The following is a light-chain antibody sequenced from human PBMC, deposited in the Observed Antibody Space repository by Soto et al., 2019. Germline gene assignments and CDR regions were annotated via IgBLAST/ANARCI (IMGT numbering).Light chain of an antibody. Sequence: IVLTQSPDTLSLSPGETATLSCRASQSVSNTYLAWYQQKPGQAPRLLIYGASGRATAIPDRFSGSGSGTDFTLTISRLEPEDFAVYYCQQYGSSPRTFGQGTKVDIK. CDR3: QQYGSSPRT. V-gene: IGKV3-20*01. CDR2: GAS. CDR1: QSVSNTY. J-gene: IGKJ1*01.